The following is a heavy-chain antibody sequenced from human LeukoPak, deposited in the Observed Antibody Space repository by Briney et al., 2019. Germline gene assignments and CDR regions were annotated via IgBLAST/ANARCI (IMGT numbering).Heavy chain of an antibody. V-gene: IGHV4-59*08. Sequence: SETLSLTCTVSGDSISYYYWSWIRQPPGKGLEWIGYIYYSGSTNYNPSLKSRVTISVDTSKNQFSLKLSSVTAADTAVYYCARASYCSGGSCYSDYWGQGTLVTVSS. J-gene: IGHJ4*02. D-gene: IGHD2-15*01. CDR2: IYYSGST. CDR3: ARASYCSGGSCYSDY. CDR1: GDSISYYY.